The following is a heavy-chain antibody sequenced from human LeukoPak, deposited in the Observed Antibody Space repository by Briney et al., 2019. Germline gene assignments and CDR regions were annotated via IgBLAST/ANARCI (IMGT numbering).Heavy chain of an antibody. V-gene: IGHV1-69*06. J-gene: IGHJ5*02. CDR3: ARAGIPGYCTNVTCSNWLDP. CDR1: GDTFTTYA. Sequence: ASVKDSCKASGDTFTTYAIIWVRQAPGQGLEWMGGIIPMFDTPNYAQRLQGRVTITADKSTKTAYMELTSLRSEDTAVYYCARAGIPGYCTNVTCSNWLDPWGQGTLVTVSS. D-gene: IGHD2-8*01. CDR2: IIPMFDTP.